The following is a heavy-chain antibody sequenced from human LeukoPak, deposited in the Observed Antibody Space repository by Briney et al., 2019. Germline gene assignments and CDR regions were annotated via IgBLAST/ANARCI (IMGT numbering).Heavy chain of an antibody. V-gene: IGHV3-11*05. CDR3: ARDRSHQLLVHGLDH. D-gene: IGHD6-13*01. J-gene: IGHJ4*02. Sequence: GRFTISRDNARNSLYLQMNSLRAEDTAVYYCARDRSHQLLVHGLDHWGQGSVVTVSS.